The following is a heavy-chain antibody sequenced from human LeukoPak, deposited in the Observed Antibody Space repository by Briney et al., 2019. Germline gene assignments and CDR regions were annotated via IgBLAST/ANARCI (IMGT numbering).Heavy chain of an antibody. CDR1: GFALSSYA. J-gene: IGHJ6*03. CDR2: TSSSDAGT. Sequence: GGSLRLSCAASGFALSSYAMSWVRQAPGKGLEWVSATSSSDAGTYHAESVRGRFTISRDNSKNTLYLQMNSLRADDAAVYYCAKVSARYCSSTSCQSTSGSYYYYYMDVWGKGTTVTVSS. CDR3: AKVSARYCSSTSCQSTSGSYYYYYMDV. D-gene: IGHD2-2*01. V-gene: IGHV3-23*01.